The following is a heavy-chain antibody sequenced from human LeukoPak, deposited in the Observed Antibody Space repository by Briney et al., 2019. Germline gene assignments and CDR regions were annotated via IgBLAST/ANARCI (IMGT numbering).Heavy chain of an antibody. J-gene: IGHJ4*02. D-gene: IGHD3-22*01. CDR2: IWYDGSNK. V-gene: IGHV3-33*01. Sequence: PGRSLRLSCAASGFTFSSYGMHWVRQAPGKGLEWVAVIWYDGSNKYYADSVKGRFTISRDNSKNTLYLQMNSLRAEDTAVYYCARGQAYYDRSQGLDYWGQGILVTVSS. CDR1: GFTFSSYG. CDR3: ARGQAYYDRSQGLDY.